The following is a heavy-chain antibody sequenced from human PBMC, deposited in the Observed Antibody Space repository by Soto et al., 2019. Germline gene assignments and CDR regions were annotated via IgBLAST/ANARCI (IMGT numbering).Heavy chain of an antibody. D-gene: IGHD3-10*01. J-gene: IGHJ4*02. Sequence: SETLSLTCTVSGGSISSGGYYWSWIRQPPGKGLEWIGENNHSGSTNYNPSLKSRVTISVDTSKNQFSLKLSSVTAADTAVYYCATGPYGSGTPVYWGQGTLVTVSS. CDR1: GGSISSGGYY. V-gene: IGHV4-39*07. CDR2: NNHSGST. CDR3: ATGPYGSGTPVY.